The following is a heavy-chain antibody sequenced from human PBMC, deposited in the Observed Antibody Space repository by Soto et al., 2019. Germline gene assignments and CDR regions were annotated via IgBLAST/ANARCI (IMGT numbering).Heavy chain of an antibody. J-gene: IGHJ4*02. CDR2: ISAGNGNT. CDR3: ATVDYYGSGYDY. CDR1: GSSFTSYT. V-gene: IGHV1-3*01. D-gene: IGHD3-10*01. Sequence: ASVKVSCKASGSSFTSYTMHWVRQAPGQRPEWMAWISAGNGNTKYSQKFQGRVTITRDTSADTAYMELSSLRSEDTAMYYCATVDYYGSGYDYWGQGSLVTVSS.